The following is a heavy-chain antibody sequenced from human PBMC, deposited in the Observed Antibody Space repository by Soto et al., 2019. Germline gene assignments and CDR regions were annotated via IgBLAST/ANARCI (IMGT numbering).Heavy chain of an antibody. CDR2: IYYDGTT. Sequence: QVQLQESGPGLVTPSETLSLTCIVSGASFTSSSFYWVWIRQPPGKGLEWIGSIYYDGTTYYNPSLKSRATVSVDTSNNHFSLKLNSVTAADTAVYYCTRRGHVSSPTWGQGTLVTVSS. CDR3: TRRGHVSSPT. D-gene: IGHD6-13*01. V-gene: IGHV4-39*02. CDR1: GASFTSSSFY. J-gene: IGHJ4*02.